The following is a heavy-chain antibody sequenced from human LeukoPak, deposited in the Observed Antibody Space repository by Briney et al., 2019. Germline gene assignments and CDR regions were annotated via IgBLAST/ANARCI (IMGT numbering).Heavy chain of an antibody. CDR1: GGSISSSSYY. Sequence: SETLSLTCTVSGGSISSSSYYWGWIRQPPGKGLEWIGSIYYSGSTYYNPSLRSRVTISVDTSKNQFSLRLGSVTAADTAVYYCARETVGVHVFDIWGQGTMVTVSS. V-gene: IGHV4-39*07. D-gene: IGHD1-26*01. J-gene: IGHJ3*02. CDR3: ARETVGVHVFDI. CDR2: IYYSGST.